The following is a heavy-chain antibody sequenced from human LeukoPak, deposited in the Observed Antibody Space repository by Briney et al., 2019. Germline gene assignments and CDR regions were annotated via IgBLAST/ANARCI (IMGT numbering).Heavy chain of an antibody. Sequence: ASQTLSLTCTVSGGSISSGGYYWSWIRQPPGKGLEWIGYIYHSGSTYYNPSLKSRVTISVDTSKNQFSLKLSSVTAADTAVYYCARAGFGDLWGNYFDYWGQGTLVTVSS. CDR2: IYHSGST. D-gene: IGHD3-10*01. CDR1: GGSISSGGYY. CDR3: ARAGFGDLWGNYFDY. V-gene: IGHV4-30-2*01. J-gene: IGHJ4*02.